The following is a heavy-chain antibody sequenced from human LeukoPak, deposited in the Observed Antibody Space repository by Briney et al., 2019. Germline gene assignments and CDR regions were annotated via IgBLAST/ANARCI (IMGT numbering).Heavy chain of an antibody. J-gene: IGHJ5*02. CDR2: IYYSGST. Sequence: SETLSLTCTVSGGSISSYYWSWIRQPPGKGLEWIGYIYYSGSTNYNPSLKSRVTISVDTPKNQFSLKLSSVTAADTAVYYCARGMPDNWFDPWGQGTLVTVSS. D-gene: IGHD2-2*01. CDR1: GGSISSYY. CDR3: ARGMPDNWFDP. V-gene: IGHV4-59*08.